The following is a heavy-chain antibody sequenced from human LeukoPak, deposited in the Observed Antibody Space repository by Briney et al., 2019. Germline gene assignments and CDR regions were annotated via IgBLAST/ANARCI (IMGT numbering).Heavy chain of an antibody. V-gene: IGHV3-7*01. CDR1: GFTFSSYW. D-gene: IGHD3-3*01. CDR2: IKQDGSEK. Sequence: GGSLRLYCAASGFTFSSYWMSWVRQAPGKGLEWVANIKQDGSEKYYVDSVKGRFTISRDNAKNSLYLQMNGLRAEDTAVYYCAREEDYDFWSGYYTGLFLYYGSGSYYGWLSYYYMDVWGKGTTVTVSS. CDR3: AREEDYDFWSGYYTGLFLYYGSGSYYGWLSYYYMDV. J-gene: IGHJ6*03.